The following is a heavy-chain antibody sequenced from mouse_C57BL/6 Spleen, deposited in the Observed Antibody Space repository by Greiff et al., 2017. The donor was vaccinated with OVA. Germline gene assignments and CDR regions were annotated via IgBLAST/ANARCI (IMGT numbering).Heavy chain of an antibody. D-gene: IGHD2-3*01. J-gene: IGHJ3*01. Sequence: QVQLQQSGAELVRPGASVKLSCKASGYTFTDYYINWVKQRPGQGLEWIARIYPGSGNTYYNEKFKGKATLTAEKSSSTAYMQLSSLTSEDSAVYFCARDGYYAPFAYWGQGTLVTVSA. CDR2: IYPGSGNT. CDR3: ARDGYYAPFAY. V-gene: IGHV1-76*01. CDR1: GYTFTDYY.